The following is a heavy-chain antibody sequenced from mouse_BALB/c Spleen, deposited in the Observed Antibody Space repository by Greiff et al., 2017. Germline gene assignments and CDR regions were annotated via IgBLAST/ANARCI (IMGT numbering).Heavy chain of an antibody. CDR2: ISDGGSYT. CDR1: GFTFSDYY. J-gene: IGHJ4*01. D-gene: IGHD2-1*01. V-gene: IGHV5-4*02. CDR3: ARGGNYAAMDY. Sequence: EVQGVESGGGLVKPGGSLKLSCAASGFTFSDYYMYWVRQTPEKRLEWVATISDGGSYTYYPDSVKGRFTISRDNAKNNLYLQMSSLKSEDTAMYYCARGGNYAAMDYWGQGTSVTVSS.